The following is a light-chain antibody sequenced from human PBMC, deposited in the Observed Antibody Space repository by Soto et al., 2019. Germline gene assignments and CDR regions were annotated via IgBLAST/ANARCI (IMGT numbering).Light chain of an antibody. CDR2: EGT. V-gene: IGLV2-23*01. CDR3: CSYADSRASPYV. CDR1: SSDVGRYIL. J-gene: IGLJ1*01. Sequence: SALTQPASVSGSLGQSITISCTGPSSDVGRYILVSWYQQRPGKAPQLMIYEGTKRPSGVSNRFSGSQSGITASLTISGLQAEDEADYYCCSYADSRASPYVFGTGTKVTVL.